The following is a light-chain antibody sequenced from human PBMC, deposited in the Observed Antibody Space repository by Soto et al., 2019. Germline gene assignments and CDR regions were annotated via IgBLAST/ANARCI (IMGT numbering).Light chain of an antibody. CDR2: GPS. J-gene: IGKJ4*01. CDR1: QSLIRGY. V-gene: IGKV3-20*01. Sequence: EIVLTQSPGTLSLSPGERATLSCRASQSLIRGYLAWYQQKPGQAPRLLIYGPSSRATGVPDRFSGSGSGTDFTLTISRLEPEDFAVYYCQQYGSSTTFGGGTKVEIK. CDR3: QQYGSSTT.